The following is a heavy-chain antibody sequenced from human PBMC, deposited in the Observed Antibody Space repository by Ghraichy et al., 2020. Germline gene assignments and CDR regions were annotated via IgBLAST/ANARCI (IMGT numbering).Heavy chain of an antibody. V-gene: IGHV4-39*01. Sequence: SETLSLTCTVSGGSLNHDTYYWGWIRQPPETGLEWIGSIHYSGSPYYSPSLKSRVTISVDTSKNQFSLKLDSVTAADTAVYYCARHGRKFRQWPYLDNWGQGTLVTVSS. CDR1: GGSLNHDTYY. D-gene: IGHD6-19*01. CDR2: IHYSGSP. J-gene: IGHJ4*02. CDR3: ARHGRKFRQWPYLDN.